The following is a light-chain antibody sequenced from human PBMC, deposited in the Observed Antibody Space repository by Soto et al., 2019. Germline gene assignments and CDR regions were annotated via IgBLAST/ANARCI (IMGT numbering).Light chain of an antibody. CDR3: QQYNNWPPLT. CDR2: VAS. V-gene: IGKV3-15*01. Sequence: EIVMTQSPATLSVSPGERATLSCRASQSVSSNLAWYQQKPGHAHSLLIYVASTRATGIPARFSGSVSGTEFTLAISGLQSEDFAVYYCQQYNNWPPLTFGGGTKVEIK. J-gene: IGKJ4*01. CDR1: QSVSSN.